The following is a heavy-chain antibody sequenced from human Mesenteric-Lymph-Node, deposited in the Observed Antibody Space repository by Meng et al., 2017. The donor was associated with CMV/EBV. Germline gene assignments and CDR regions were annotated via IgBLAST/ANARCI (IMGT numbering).Heavy chain of an antibody. CDR3: ARGSSSWSGYFWRDYGMDV. J-gene: IGHJ6*02. V-gene: IGHV3-23*03. D-gene: IGHD3-3*01. CDR1: GFTFNNYA. Sequence: SLKISCAASGFTFNNYAMTWVRQAPGKGLEWVSVIYGGGSSAYYVDSVKGRFTISRDNSKNTLYLQMNSLRAEDTAVYYCARGSSSWSGYFWRDYGMDVWGQGTTVTVSS. CDR2: IYGGGSSA.